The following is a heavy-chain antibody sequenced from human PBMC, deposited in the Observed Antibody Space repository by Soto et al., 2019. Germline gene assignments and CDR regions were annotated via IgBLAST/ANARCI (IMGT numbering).Heavy chain of an antibody. J-gene: IGHJ4*02. CDR1: GGTLSRSA. CDR2: IIPIFGPA. D-gene: IGHD6-13*01. CDR3: GTGSSWTKVES. Sequence: QVQLVQSGAEVKKPGSSVKVSCKASGGTLSRSAISWVRQAPGQGLEWMGGIIPIFGPAIYAQKFRGRVRIIADESTRTAYMEMSSLRSEDTAVYYCGTGSSWTKVESWGQGTLVTVSS. V-gene: IGHV1-69*01.